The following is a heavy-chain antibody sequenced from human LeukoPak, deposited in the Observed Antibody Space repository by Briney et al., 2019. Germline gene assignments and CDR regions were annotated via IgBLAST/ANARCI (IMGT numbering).Heavy chain of an antibody. V-gene: IGHV1-69*13. CDR2: IIPIFGTA. CDR1: GGTFSSYA. CDR3: ARHGAAAVLLFVY. D-gene: IGHD6-13*01. J-gene: IGHJ4*02. Sequence: GASVKVSCKASGGTFSSYAISWVRQAPGQGLEWMGGIIPIFGTANYAQKFQGRVTITADESTSTAYMELSSLRSEDTAVYYCARHGAAAVLLFVYWGQGTLVTVSS.